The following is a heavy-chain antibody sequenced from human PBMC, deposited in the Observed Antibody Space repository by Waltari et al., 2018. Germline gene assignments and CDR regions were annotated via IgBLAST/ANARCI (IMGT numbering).Heavy chain of an antibody. D-gene: IGHD3-10*01. CDR2: SYPEYGET. CDR3: APLPGGSGQTFDY. CDR1: GYTFMDYF. V-gene: IGHV1-69-2*01. Sequence: EVELVQSGAEVKKPGATVKISCKASGYTFMDYFMHGVQQAPGKGLEWLGRSYPEYGETVYSEKFQGRVTITADTSTDTAYMELSSLTSGDTAVYYCAPLPGGSGQTFDYWGQGTLVTVSS. J-gene: IGHJ4*02.